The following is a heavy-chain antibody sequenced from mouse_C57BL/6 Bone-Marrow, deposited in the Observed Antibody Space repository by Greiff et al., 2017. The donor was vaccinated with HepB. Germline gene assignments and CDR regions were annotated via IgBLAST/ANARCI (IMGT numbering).Heavy chain of an antibody. J-gene: IGHJ2*01. Sequence: EVKLVESGGGLVQPKGSLKLSCAASGFSFNTYAMNWVRQAPGKGLEWVARIRSKSNNYATYYADSVKDRFTISRDDSESMLYLQMNNLKTEDTAMYYCVRQGYYGSSYAFDYWGQGTTLTVSS. CDR3: VRQGYYGSSYAFDY. CDR1: GFSFNTYA. V-gene: IGHV10-1*01. D-gene: IGHD1-1*01. CDR2: IRSKSNNYAT.